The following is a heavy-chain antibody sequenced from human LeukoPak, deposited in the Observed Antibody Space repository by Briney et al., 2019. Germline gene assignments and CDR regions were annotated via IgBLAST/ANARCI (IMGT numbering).Heavy chain of an antibody. Sequence: SETLSLTCAVYGGSFSGYYWSWIRQPPGKGLEWIGYIYYSGSTNYNPSLKSRVTISVDTSKNQFSLKLSSVTAADTAVYYCARDGDSSSSHYYYYMDVWGKGTTVTVSS. D-gene: IGHD6-6*01. V-gene: IGHV4-59*01. CDR3: ARDGDSSSSHYYYYMDV. J-gene: IGHJ6*03. CDR2: IYYSGST. CDR1: GGSFSGYY.